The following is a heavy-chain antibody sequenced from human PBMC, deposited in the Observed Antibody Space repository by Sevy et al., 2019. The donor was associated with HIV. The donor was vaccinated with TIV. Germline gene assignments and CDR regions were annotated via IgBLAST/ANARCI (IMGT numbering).Heavy chain of an antibody. J-gene: IGHJ4*02. V-gene: IGHV3-30*18. CDR1: GFTFSSYG. CDR2: ISYDGSNK. CDR3: AKVDGLGYCSGGSCLLPFDY. Sequence: GGSLRLSCAASGFTFSSYGMHWVRQAPGKGLEWVAVISYDGSNKYYADSVKGRFTISRDNSKNTLYLQMTSLRAEDTSVYYCAKVDGLGYCSGGSCLLPFDYWGQGTLVTVS. D-gene: IGHD2-15*01.